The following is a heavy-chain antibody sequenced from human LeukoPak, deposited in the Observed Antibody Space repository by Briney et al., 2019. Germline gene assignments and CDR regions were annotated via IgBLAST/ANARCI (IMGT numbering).Heavy chain of an antibody. CDR1: GGSISSSSYY. Sequence: SETLSLTCTVSGGSISSSSYYWGWIRQPPGKGLEWIGSIYYSGSTYYNPSLKSRVTISVDTSKNQFSLKLSPVTAADTAVYYCARRVVPAASFDYWGQGTLVTVSS. V-gene: IGHV4-39*01. CDR3: ARRVVPAASFDY. J-gene: IGHJ4*02. CDR2: IYYSGST. D-gene: IGHD2-2*01.